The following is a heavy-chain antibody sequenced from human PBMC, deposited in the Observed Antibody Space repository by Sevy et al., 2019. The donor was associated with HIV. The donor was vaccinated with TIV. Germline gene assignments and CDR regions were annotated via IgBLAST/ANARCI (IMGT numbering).Heavy chain of an antibody. CDR3: TTDSKKRGLISLLDD. CDR1: GFTFSNAW. D-gene: IGHD3-10*01. CDR2: IKSNTDDGTT. Sequence: GGSLRLSCAASGFTFSNAWMSWVRQAPGKGLEWVGRIKSNTDDGTTDYAAPVKGRFTISRDDPKNTLYLQMNSLKTEDTVIYYCTTDSKKRGLISLLDDWGQGTLVTVSS. V-gene: IGHV3-15*01. J-gene: IGHJ4*02.